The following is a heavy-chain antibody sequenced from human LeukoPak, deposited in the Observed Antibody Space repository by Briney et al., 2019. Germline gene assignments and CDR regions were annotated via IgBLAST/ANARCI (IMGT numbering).Heavy chain of an antibody. CDR2: ISAYNGNT. CDR1: GYTFTSYG. Sequence: ATVKVSCKASGYTFTSYGISWVRQAPGQGLEWMGWISAYNGNTNYAQKLQGRVTMTTDTSTSTAYMELSSLRSDDTAVYYCAAPILHHTYFFDYWGQGTQVTVSS. V-gene: IGHV1-18*01. CDR3: AAPILHHTYFFDY. D-gene: IGHD3-3*01. J-gene: IGHJ4*02.